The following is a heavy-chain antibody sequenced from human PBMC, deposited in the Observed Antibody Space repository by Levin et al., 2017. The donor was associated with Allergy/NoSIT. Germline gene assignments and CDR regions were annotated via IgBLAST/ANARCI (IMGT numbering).Heavy chain of an antibody. CDR1: GFTFSNYA. CDR2: ISDDGSSE. D-gene: IGHD1-1*01. J-gene: IGHJ4*02. CDR3: VREFADEGT. V-gene: IGHV3-30-3*01. Sequence: GESLKISCAASGFTFSNYAMHWVRQAPGKGLEWVGVISDDGSSEFYIDSVKGRFTISRDNSKNRLYLQMDSLRAEDTALYYCVREFADEGTWGQGTLVIVSS.